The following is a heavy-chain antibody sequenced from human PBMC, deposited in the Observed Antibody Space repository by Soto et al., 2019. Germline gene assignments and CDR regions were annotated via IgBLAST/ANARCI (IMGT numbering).Heavy chain of an antibody. CDR3: ARGVKSRFLEWLFLSWFDP. CDR2: MNPNSGNT. V-gene: IGHV1-8*01. D-gene: IGHD3-3*01. CDR1: GYTFTSYD. J-gene: IGHJ5*02. Sequence: GASVKVSCKASGYTFTSYDINWGRQATGQGLEWMGRMNPNSGNTGYAQKFQGRVTMTRNTSISTAYMELTSLRSEDTAVYYCARGVKSRFLEWLFLSWFDPWGQGTLVTVSS.